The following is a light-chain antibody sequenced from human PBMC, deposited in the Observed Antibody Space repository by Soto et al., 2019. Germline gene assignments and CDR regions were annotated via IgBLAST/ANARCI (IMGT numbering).Light chain of an antibody. CDR3: HQYGYSVNT. CDR1: QSVTTY. Sequence: ETVLTQYPGTLSLSPGERATLSCRASQSVTTYLAWYQQKLGQAPRLLIYGASSRATGIPDRISGSGSGTDFTLTISRLEPEDSAVYYCHQYGYSVNTFGQGTKLEIK. CDR2: GAS. J-gene: IGKJ2*01. V-gene: IGKV3-20*01.